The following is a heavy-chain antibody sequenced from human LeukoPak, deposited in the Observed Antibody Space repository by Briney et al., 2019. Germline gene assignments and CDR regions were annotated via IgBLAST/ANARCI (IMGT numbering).Heavy chain of an antibody. CDR2: IYYSGST. CDR1: GGSISSSTYY. CDR3: AGDSPAGYDYVDS. Sequence: SETLSLTCTVSGGSISSSTYYWGWIRQPPGKGLEWIGSIYYSGSTYYNPSLKSRVTISVDTSKNQFSLQLTSVTPEDTAIYYCAGDSPAGYDYVDSWGQGTLVTVSS. D-gene: IGHD5-12*01. V-gene: IGHV4-39*01. J-gene: IGHJ4*02.